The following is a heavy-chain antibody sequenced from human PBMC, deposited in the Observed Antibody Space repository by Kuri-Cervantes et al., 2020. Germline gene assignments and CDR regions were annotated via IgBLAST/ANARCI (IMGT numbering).Heavy chain of an antibody. Sequence: ETLSLTCAASGFTYRAYWMSWVRQAPGKWLEWVANIKEDGSETYDVDFVKGRFTLSRNNAKHSLYLQMNSLRAEDTAVYYCARSPLAYGASYWYFDLWGRGTLVTVSS. CDR2: IKEDGSET. CDR3: ARSPLAYGASYWYFDL. V-gene: IGHV3-7*01. D-gene: IGHD4-17*01. J-gene: IGHJ2*01. CDR1: GFTYRAYW.